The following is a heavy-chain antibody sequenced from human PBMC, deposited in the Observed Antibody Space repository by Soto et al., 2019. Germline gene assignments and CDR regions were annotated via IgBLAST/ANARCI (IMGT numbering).Heavy chain of an antibody. Sequence: QVQLVQSGAEVKRPGASVRVSCKASGYTFNTYGISWVRQAPGQGLEWMGWISAYNGHADYAQKFQVRVTMTTDTSTNTVSMDLRGLRSDETATYYCARGRTWGARDFDYWGQGTLVTVSS. V-gene: IGHV1-18*01. CDR2: ISAYNGHA. CDR1: GYTFNTYG. D-gene: IGHD3-16*01. J-gene: IGHJ4*02. CDR3: ARGRTWGARDFDY.